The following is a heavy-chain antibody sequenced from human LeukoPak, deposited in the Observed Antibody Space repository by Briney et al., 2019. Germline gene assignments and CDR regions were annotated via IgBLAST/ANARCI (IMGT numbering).Heavy chain of an antibody. CDR2: INHSGST. CDR1: GGSFSGYY. V-gene: IGHV4-34*01. CDR3: AARGTDY. J-gene: IGHJ4*02. D-gene: IGHD3-16*01. Sequence: KASETLSLTCAVYGGSFSGYYWSWIRQPPGKGLEWIGEINHSGSTNYNPSLKSRVTISVDTSKNQFSLKLSSVTAADTAVYYCAARGTDYWGQGTLVTVSS.